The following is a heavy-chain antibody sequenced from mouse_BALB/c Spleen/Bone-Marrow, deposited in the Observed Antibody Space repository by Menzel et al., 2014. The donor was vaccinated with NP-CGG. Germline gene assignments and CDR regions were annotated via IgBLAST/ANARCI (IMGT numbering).Heavy chain of an antibody. CDR1: GYAFTNYW. D-gene: IGHD2-2*01. CDR3: ARLRGYPQAWFAY. V-gene: IGHV1-63*01. CDR2: IYPGSGNT. Sequence: VKLVESGAELVRPGTSVKISCKASGYAFTNYWLGWVKQRPGHGLEWIGDIYPGSGNTYYNEKFKGKATLTADKSSSAAYMQFSSLTSEDSAVYFCARLRGYPQAWFAYWGQGTLVTVSA. J-gene: IGHJ3*01.